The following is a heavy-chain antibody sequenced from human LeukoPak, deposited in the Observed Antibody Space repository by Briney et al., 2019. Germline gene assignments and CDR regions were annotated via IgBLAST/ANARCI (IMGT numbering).Heavy chain of an antibody. CDR3: ARDEALAGKGFFDY. V-gene: IGHV4-61*02. Sequence: SETLSLTCTVSGGSISSGSYFWSWIRQPAGKGLEWIGRIHTSGSTNYNPSFNSRVTISADTSKNQFSLKLSSVTAADTALYYCARDEALAGKGFFDYWGQGTLVTVSS. CDR2: IHTSGST. CDR1: GGSISSGSYF. J-gene: IGHJ4*02. D-gene: IGHD6-13*01.